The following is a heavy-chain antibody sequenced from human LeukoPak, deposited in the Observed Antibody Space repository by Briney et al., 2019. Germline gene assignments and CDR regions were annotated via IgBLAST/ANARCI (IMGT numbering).Heavy chain of an antibody. Sequence: GGSLRLSCAASGFTFSSYGMHWVRQAPGKGLEWVASIKEDGSEKYYVDSVKGRFTVSRDNARSSLYLQMNSLRVEDTAVYYCARDSGRFRLDYWGLGVLVTVSS. J-gene: IGHJ4*02. CDR1: GFTFSSYG. CDR2: IKEDGSEK. D-gene: IGHD6-19*01. CDR3: ARDSGRFRLDY. V-gene: IGHV3-7*01.